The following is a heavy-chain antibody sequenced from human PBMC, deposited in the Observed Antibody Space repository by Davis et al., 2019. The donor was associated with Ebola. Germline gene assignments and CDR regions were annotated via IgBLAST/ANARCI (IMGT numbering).Heavy chain of an antibody. CDR2: IYSGGST. CDR1: GFTVSSNY. D-gene: IGHD1-14*01. J-gene: IGHJ6*02. V-gene: IGHV3-66*01. Sequence: GESLKISCAASGFTVSSNYMSWVRQAPGKGLEWVSVIYSGGSTYYADSVKGRFTISRDNSKNTLYLQMNSLRAEDTAEYYCARDRGIIHYGMDVWGQGTTVTVSS. CDR3: ARDRGIIHYGMDV.